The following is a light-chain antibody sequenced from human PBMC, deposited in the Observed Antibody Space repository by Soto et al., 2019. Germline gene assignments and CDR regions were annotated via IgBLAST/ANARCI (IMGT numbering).Light chain of an antibody. Sequence: EIVLTQSPGTLSLSPGERATLSCRASQSVRSSYLAWLQQKPDQAPRLLIYGASSRATGIPDRFSGSGSGTDFTLTISRLEPEDFAVYYCQQYGSPWTFGQGTKVEIK. CDR3: QQYGSPWT. V-gene: IGKV3-20*01. J-gene: IGKJ1*01. CDR2: GAS. CDR1: QSVRSSY.